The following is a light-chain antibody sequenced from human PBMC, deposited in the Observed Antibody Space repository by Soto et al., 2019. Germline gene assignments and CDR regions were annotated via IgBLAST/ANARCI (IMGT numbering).Light chain of an antibody. V-gene: IGLV2-14*03. Sequence: QSALTQPASVSGSPGQSITISYTGTSSDIGEYNYVSWYQQHPGKVPKLMIYDVTNRPSGVSNRFSGSKSGNTASLAISGLQAEDEADYYCSSLTTSGTVIFGGGTKLTVL. CDR2: DVT. CDR3: SSLTTSGTVI. CDR1: SSDIGEYNY. J-gene: IGLJ2*01.